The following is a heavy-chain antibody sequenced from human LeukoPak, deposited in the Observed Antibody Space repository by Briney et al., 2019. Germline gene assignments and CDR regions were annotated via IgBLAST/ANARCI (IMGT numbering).Heavy chain of an antibody. V-gene: IGHV3-15*01. CDR3: AFYYYGTRRFDP. D-gene: IGHD3-10*01. Sequence: GGSLRLSCAASGFTFSNAWMSWVRQAPGKGLEWVGRIKSKTDGGTTDYAAPVKGRFTISRDDSKNTLYLQMNSLKTEDTAVFYCAFYYYGTRRFDPWGQGTLVTVSS. CDR2: IKSKTDGGTT. CDR1: GFTFSNAW. J-gene: IGHJ5*02.